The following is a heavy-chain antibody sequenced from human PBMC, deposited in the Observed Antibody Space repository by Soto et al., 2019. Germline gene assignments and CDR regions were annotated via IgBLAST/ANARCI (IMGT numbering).Heavy chain of an antibody. CDR3: ARGPSVWFGELLSTPYYYYGMDV. CDR1: GFTFSSYE. D-gene: IGHD3-10*01. V-gene: IGHV3-48*03. J-gene: IGHJ6*02. CDR2: ISSSGSTI. Sequence: GGSLRLSCAASGFTFSSYEMNWVRQAPGKGLEWVSYISSSGSTIYYADSVKGRFTISRDNAKNSLYLQMNSLRAEDTAVYYCARGPSVWFGELLSTPYYYYGMDVWGQGAPVTVSS.